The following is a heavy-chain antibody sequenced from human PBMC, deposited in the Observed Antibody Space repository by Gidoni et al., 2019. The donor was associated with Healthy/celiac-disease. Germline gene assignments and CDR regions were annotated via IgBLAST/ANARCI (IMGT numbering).Heavy chain of an antibody. CDR1: GYPFPGYY. D-gene: IGHD5-12*01. V-gene: IGHV1-2*06. Sequence: QVQLVQSGAEVKKPGASVKVSCKASGYPFPGYYMHWVRQAPGQGLEWMGRINPNSGGTNYAQKFQGRVTMTRDTSISTAYMELSRLRSDDTAVYYCARGVPKMATIKGGRFDYWGQGTLVTVSS. J-gene: IGHJ4*02. CDR2: INPNSGGT. CDR3: ARGVPKMATIKGGRFDY.